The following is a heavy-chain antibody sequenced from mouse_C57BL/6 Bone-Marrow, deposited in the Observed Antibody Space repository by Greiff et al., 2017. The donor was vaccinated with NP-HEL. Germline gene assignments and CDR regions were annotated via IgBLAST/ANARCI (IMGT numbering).Heavy chain of an antibody. V-gene: IGHV1-74*01. D-gene: IGHD1-1*01. J-gene: IGHJ2*01. Sequence: VQLQQPGAELVKPGTSVKVSCKASGYTFTSYWMHWVKQRPGQGLEWIGRIHPSDSDNNYNQKFKGKATLTVDKSSSTAYMQLSSLTSEDSAVYYCATFITTVVAKDYWGQGTTLTVSS. CDR1: GYTFTSYW. CDR2: IHPSDSDN. CDR3: ATFITTVVAKDY.